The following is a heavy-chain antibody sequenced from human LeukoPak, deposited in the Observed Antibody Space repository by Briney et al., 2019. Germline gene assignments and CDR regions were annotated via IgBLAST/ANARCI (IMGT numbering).Heavy chain of an antibody. CDR2: IYHSGTT. V-gene: IGHV4-4*02. CDR3: ATYFYGEYGSYYFDY. CDR1: GAFITNSHW. Sequence: SGTLSLTCAVSGAFITNSHWWSWARQPPGKGLEWIGEIYHSGTTNYNPSLQSRVTMSVDKSRNQFSLKLSSVTAADTAVYYCATYFYGEYGSYYFDYWGQGTLVTVSS. D-gene: IGHD4-17*01. J-gene: IGHJ4*02.